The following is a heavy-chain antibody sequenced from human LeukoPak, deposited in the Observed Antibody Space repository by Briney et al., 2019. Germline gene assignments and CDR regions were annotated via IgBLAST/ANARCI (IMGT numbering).Heavy chain of an antibody. CDR2: IKEDGTEK. D-gene: IGHD1-1*01. Sequence: GGSLRLSCAASGFTFSNAWMTWVRQTPGKGLEWVANIKEDGTEKNLVDSVKGRFTISRDNTKNLLFLEMNNLRGDDTAIYYCVRESRPGGAMGLYHNLDYWGQGTLVAVSS. J-gene: IGHJ4*02. CDR3: VRESRPGGAMGLYHNLDY. V-gene: IGHV3-7*01. CDR1: GFTFSNAW.